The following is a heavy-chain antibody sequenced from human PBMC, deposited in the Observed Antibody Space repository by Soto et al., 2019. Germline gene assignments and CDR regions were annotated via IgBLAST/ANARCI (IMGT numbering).Heavy chain of an antibody. D-gene: IGHD2-21*02. CDR3: AGHLREGPFCGGYCYGSHTGAFDI. CDR1: GGSISSSSYY. Sequence: PSETLSLTCTVSGGSISSSSYYWGWIRQPPGKGLEWIGSIFYSGSTYYNPSLKSRVTISVDTSKNQFSLKLSSVTAADTAVYYCAGHLREGPFCGGYCYGSHTGAFDIWGQGTMVTVSS. V-gene: IGHV4-39*01. J-gene: IGHJ3*02. CDR2: IFYSGST.